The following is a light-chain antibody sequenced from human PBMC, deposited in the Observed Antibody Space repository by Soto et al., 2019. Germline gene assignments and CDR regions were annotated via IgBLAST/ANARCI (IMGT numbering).Light chain of an antibody. CDR1: SSDVGAYNY. CDR3: SSYTSSSTWL. CDR2: EVS. Sequence: QSALTQPASVSGSPGQSITISCTGTSSDVGAYNYVSWYQQHPGKAPKLMIYEVSSRPSGVSNRFSGSKSANTASLTISGLQAGDEADYYCSSYTSSSTWLFGGGTQLTVL. J-gene: IGLJ3*02. V-gene: IGLV2-14*03.